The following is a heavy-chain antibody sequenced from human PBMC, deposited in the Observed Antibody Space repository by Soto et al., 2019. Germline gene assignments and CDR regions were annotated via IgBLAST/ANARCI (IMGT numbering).Heavy chain of an antibody. J-gene: IGHJ4*02. CDR1: GFTFSSYA. D-gene: IGHD2-15*01. CDR2: ISGSGSST. V-gene: IGHV3-23*01. Sequence: PGGSLRLSCAASGFTFSSYAMSWVRQAPGKGLEWVSAISGSGSSTYYADSVKGRFTISRDNSKNTLYLQMNSLRAEDTAVYYCASGYCSGGSCYFDYWGQGTLVTVSS. CDR3: ASGYCSGGSCYFDY.